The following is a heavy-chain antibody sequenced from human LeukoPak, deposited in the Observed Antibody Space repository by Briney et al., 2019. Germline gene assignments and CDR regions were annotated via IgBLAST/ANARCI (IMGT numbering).Heavy chain of an antibody. J-gene: IGHJ4*02. V-gene: IGHV3-23*01. CDR3: GKDQEQQLGSY. D-gene: IGHD6-13*01. Sequence: GGSLRLSCAASGFTFSSYAMSWVRQAPGKGLEWVSAISGSGGGTYYADSVKGRFTISRDNSKNTLYLQMNSPGAEDTAVYYCGKDQEQQLGSYWGQGTLVTLSS. CDR1: GFTFSSYA. CDR2: ISGSGGGT.